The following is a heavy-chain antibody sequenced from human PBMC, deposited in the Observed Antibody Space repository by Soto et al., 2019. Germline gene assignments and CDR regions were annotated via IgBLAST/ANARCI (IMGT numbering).Heavy chain of an antibody. Sequence: QLQLQESGPGLVKPSETLSLTCTVSGGSISSSSYYWGWIRQPPGKGLEWIGSIYYSGSTYYNPSLKSRVTISVDTSKNQFSLKLSSVTAADTAVYYCARHSDYGGPEEGWGQGTLVTVSS. V-gene: IGHV4-39*01. CDR3: ARHSDYGGPEEG. CDR2: IYYSGST. D-gene: IGHD4-17*01. CDR1: GGSISSSSYY. J-gene: IGHJ4*02.